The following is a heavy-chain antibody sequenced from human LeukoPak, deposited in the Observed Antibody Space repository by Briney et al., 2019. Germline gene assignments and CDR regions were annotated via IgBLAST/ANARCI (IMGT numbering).Heavy chain of an antibody. CDR3: AKDRPTGGAVAGKIDY. J-gene: IGHJ4*02. D-gene: IGHD6-19*01. CDR1: GFTFSSYG. CDR2: IRYDGSNK. Sequence: PGGSLRLSCAASGFTFSSYGMHWVRQAPGKGLGWVAFIRYDGSNKYYADSVKGRFTISRDNSKNTLYLQMNSLRAEDTAVYYCAKDRPTGGAVAGKIDYWGQGTLVTVSS. V-gene: IGHV3-30*02.